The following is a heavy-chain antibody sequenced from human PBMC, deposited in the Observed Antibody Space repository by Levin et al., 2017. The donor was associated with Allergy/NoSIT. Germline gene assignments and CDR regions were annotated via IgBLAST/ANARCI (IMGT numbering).Heavy chain of an antibody. CDR3: AKDYFDILNGYNYFDY. CDR1: GFTFSSYG. CDR2: ISYDGSYK. J-gene: IGHJ4*02. V-gene: IGHV3-30*18. Sequence: GGSLRLSCAASGFTFSSYGMDWVRQAPGKGLEWVAFISYDGSYKFYAGPVKGRFTISRDNSKNTLYLQMNSLRAEDTAFYYCAKDYFDILNGYNYFDYWGQGALVTVSS. D-gene: IGHD3-9*01.